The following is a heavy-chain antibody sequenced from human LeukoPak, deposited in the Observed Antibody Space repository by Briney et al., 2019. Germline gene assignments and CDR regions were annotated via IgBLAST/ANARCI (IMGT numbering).Heavy chain of an antibody. CDR3: ARGLREYDFWSGYAT. Sequence: GGSLRLSCAASGFTFSSYAMMWVRQAPGKGLDWVSTISVSGGSPNYADSVKGRFTISRDNSKNTLFLQMNSLRAEDTALYYCARGLREYDFWSGYATWGQGTLVTVSS. CDR2: ISVSGGSP. CDR1: GFTFSSYA. J-gene: IGHJ5*02. V-gene: IGHV3-23*01. D-gene: IGHD3-3*01.